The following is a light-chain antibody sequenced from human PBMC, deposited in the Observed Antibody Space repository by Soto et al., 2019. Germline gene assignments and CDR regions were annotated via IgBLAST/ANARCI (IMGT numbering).Light chain of an antibody. CDR1: QSVSSN. J-gene: IGKJ1*01. Sequence: EIVMTQSPAALSVSPGERATLSCRASQSVSSNLAWYQQKAGQAPRLLISGASARATGIPARFSGGGSGTEFTLTISSLQSEDFAVYYCQQYNSWPKTFGQGTKVDIK. CDR3: QQYNSWPKT. V-gene: IGKV3-15*01. CDR2: GAS.